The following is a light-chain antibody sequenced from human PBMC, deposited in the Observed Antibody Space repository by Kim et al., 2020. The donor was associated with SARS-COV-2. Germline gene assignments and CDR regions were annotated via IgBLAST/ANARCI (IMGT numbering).Light chain of an antibody. V-gene: IGLV2-14*03. CDR1: TRDVALYNY. J-gene: IGLJ1*01. CDR3: TSYTTDFTYV. CDR2: DVI. Sequence: GPSLTISCTGTTRDVALYNYVSWYQQHPGKAPKVLIYDVINRPSGVSDRFSGSKSGNTASLTISGLLPDDEADYYCTSYTTDFTYVFGTGTKVTVL.